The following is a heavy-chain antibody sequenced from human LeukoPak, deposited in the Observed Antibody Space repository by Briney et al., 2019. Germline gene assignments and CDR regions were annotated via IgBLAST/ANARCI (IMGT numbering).Heavy chain of an antibody. D-gene: IGHD6-13*01. CDR3: ARASSKYSSSWYNY. J-gene: IGHJ4*02. CDR2: INHSGST. Sequence: PSETLSLTCTVYGGSFSGYYWSWIRQPPGKGLEWIGEINHSGSTNYNPSLKSRVTISVDTSKNQFSLKLSSVTAADTAVYYCARASSKYSSSWYNYWGQGTLVTVSS. V-gene: IGHV4-34*01. CDR1: GGSFSGYY.